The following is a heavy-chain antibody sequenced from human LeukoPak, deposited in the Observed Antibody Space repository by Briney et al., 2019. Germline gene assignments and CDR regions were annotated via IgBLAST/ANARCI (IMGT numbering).Heavy chain of an antibody. CDR1: GYTFTSYG. D-gene: IGHD1-1*01. J-gene: IGHJ4*02. V-gene: IGHV1-18*01. CDR2: ISAYNGNT. CDR3: ATEGPSRNWNDY. Sequence: ASVKVSCKASGYTFTSYGISWVRQAPGQGLEWMGWISAYNGNTNYAQKFQGRVTMTEDTSTDTAYMELSSLRSEDTAVYYCATEGPSRNWNDYWGQGTLVTVSS.